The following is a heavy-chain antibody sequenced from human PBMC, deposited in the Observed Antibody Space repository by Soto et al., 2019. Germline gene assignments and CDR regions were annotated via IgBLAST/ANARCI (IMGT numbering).Heavy chain of an antibody. D-gene: IGHD3-22*01. CDR3: AKGSPVGSYYGSSGFDY. V-gene: IGHV3-64*04. J-gene: IGHJ4*02. CDR2: ISPNGGTT. CDR1: GFTFSAYA. Sequence: GGSLRLSCSASGFTFSAYAMHWVRQAPGKGLEYVSSISPNGGTTYHADSVKDRFIVSRDNSKNTLDLQMNSLRAEDTAVYYCAKGSPVGSYYGSSGFDYWGQGTLVTVS.